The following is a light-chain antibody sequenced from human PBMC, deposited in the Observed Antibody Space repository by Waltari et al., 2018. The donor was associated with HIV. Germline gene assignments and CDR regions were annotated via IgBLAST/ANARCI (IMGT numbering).Light chain of an antibody. J-gene: IGLJ3*02. V-gene: IGLV2-23*02. CDR2: EFS. Sequence: QSALTQPASVSGTPAQSITISCTGTSSAVQRYDLVSWYQQHPDKAPQLMIFEFSNRPSWIAKRFSGSKSGNTASLTISGLQAEDEADYYCCSYVISTTFKFGGGTKLTVL. CDR1: SSAVQRYDL. CDR3: CSYVISTTFK.